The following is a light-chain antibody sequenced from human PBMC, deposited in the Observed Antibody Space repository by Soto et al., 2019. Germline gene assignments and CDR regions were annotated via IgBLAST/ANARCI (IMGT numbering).Light chain of an antibody. V-gene: IGKV3-15*01. CDR1: QSVGSN. J-gene: IGKJ4*01. CDR3: QQYNKWPLS. Sequence: EIVMKQSPATLSVSPGERATLSCWASQSVGSNLAWYQQKPHQAPRPLVYQSSTRATVIPASFSSSVSVTEFTLSINSLQSDDFAVDYGQQYNKWPLSFGGGTKMEIK. CDR2: QSS.